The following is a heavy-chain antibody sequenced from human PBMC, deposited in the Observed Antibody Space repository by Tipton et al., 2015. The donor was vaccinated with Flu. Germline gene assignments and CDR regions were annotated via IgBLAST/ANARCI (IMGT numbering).Heavy chain of an antibody. CDR2: IKSKIDGGTT. J-gene: IGHJ4*02. D-gene: IGHD3-16*01. CDR1: GFTFSSAW. CDR3: TTLMMTGVF. V-gene: IGHV3-15*01. Sequence: SLRLSCAASGFTFSSAWMSWVRQAPGKGLEWVGRIKSKIDGGTTDYAAPVKGRFIISRDDSKSTVYLQMNSLKTEDTAVYYCTTLMMTGVFWGQGTLVTVSS.